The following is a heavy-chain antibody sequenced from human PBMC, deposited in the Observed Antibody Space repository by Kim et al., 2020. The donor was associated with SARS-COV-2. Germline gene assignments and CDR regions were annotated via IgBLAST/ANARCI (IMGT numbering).Heavy chain of an antibody. V-gene: IGHV3-74*01. CDR2: ISSDGSFT. CDR3: AHFGFDCLLSL. Sequence: GGSLRLSCEGSGYIFSHYWMHWVRQAPGKGLEWVSRISSDGSFTGYAESVKGRFAISRDNVKNTLYLNMNSLRAEDTAVYYFAHFGFDCLLSLWGPGTLVTVSS. J-gene: IGHJ4*02. CDR1: GYIFSHYW. D-gene: IGHD3-9*01.